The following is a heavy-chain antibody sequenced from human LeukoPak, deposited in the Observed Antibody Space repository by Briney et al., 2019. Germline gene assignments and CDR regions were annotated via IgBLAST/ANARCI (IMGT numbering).Heavy chain of an antibody. CDR2: ITSSSNYI. V-gene: IGHV3-21*01. J-gene: IGHJ4*02. D-gene: IGHD2-2*01. CDR1: GFTFSSYS. Sequence: GGSLRLSCAASGFTFSSYSINWVRQAPGKGLEYVSSITSSSNYIYYADSVKGRFTISRDNTKNSLYLQMNSLRAEDTAVYYCTTGYLYCSSTSCYPPPLTFDYWGQGTLVTVSS. CDR3: TTGYLYCSSTSCYPPPLTFDY.